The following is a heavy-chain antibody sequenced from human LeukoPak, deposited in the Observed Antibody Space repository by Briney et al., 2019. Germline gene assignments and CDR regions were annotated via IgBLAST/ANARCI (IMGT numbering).Heavy chain of an antibody. J-gene: IGHJ3*02. D-gene: IGHD4-23*01. CDR2: IKQDGSEK. CDR3: ARELTVVTDAFDI. CDR1: GFTFSSYW. Sequence: GGSLRLSCAASGFTFSSYWMSWVRQAPGKGLEWVADIKQDGSEKYYVDSVKGRFTISRDNAKNSLYLQMNSLRAEDTAVYYCARELTVVTDAFDIWGQGTMVTVSS. V-gene: IGHV3-7*01.